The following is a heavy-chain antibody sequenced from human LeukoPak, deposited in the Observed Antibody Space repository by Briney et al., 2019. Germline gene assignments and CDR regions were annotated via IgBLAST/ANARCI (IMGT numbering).Heavy chain of an antibody. Sequence: SETLSLTCTVSGGSISSYYWSWIRQPAGKGLEWIGRIYTSGSTNYNPSLKSRVTMSVDTSKNQFSLKLSSVTAADTAVYYCARGPLRVVATLFDYWGQGTLVTVSS. CDR1: GGSISSYY. CDR3: ARGPLRVVATLFDY. CDR2: IYTSGST. D-gene: IGHD5-12*01. V-gene: IGHV4-4*07. J-gene: IGHJ4*02.